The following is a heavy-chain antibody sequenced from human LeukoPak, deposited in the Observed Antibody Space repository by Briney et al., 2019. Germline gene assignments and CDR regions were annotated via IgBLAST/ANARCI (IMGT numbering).Heavy chain of an antibody. CDR3: AKGAYDYIEIAYFDY. CDR1: GFSFNNYA. V-gene: IGHV3-23*01. J-gene: IGHJ4*02. Sequence: GGSLRLSCVASGFSFNNYAMNWVRQAPGKGLEWVSLIIGSSGSTFYADFVKGRCTISRDKSKNTLYLQMNSLRAEDTAVYYCAKGAYDYIEIAYFDYWGRGSLVTVSS. D-gene: IGHD5-12*01. CDR2: IIGSSGST.